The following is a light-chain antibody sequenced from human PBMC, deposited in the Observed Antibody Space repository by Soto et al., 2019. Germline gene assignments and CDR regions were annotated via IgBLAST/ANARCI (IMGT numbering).Light chain of an antibody. CDR1: QSVSSNY. CDR2: DAS. V-gene: IGKV3-11*01. J-gene: IGKJ5*01. Sequence: IVLTQSPGTLSLSPGEGATVSCRASQSVSSNYLAWYQQKPGQARRLIMYDASNRATGIPARFSGSGSGTDCTITISSLQTEDGAVYYCQQRSNWTITFGQGTRLEIK. CDR3: QQRSNWTIT.